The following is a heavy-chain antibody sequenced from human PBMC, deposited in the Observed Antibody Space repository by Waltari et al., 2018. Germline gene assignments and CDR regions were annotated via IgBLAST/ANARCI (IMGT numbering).Heavy chain of an antibody. J-gene: IGHJ4*02. Sequence: QVQLQESGPGLVKPSETLSLTCAVSGYSISSSSYYWGWIRQPPGKGLEWIGSIYYSGSTYYNPSLKSRVTISVDTSKNQFSLKLSSVTAADTAVYYCATEYSSSSSYFDYWGQGTLVTVSS. V-gene: IGHV4-39*07. D-gene: IGHD6-6*01. CDR3: ATEYSSSSSYFDY. CDR2: IYYSGST. CDR1: GYSISSSSYY.